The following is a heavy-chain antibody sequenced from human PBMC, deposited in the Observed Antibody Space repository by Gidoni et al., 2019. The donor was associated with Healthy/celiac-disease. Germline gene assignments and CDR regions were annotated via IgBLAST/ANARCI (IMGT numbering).Heavy chain of an antibody. Sequence: VQLVQSGAEVRKPGESLKLSCVASGYVFTNYWSGWVRPMCGKGLEWMGIIHAGDSYIRYSPSYQGQVTISGDKSISNAYLQWSSLKASDAAMDYCARHYARRTYYFYYYYMDIWGKGTTVTVSS. CDR2: IHAGDSYI. CDR1: GYVFTNYW. D-gene: IGHD2-8*01. V-gene: IGHV5-51*01. CDR3: ARHYARRTYYFYYYYMDI. J-gene: IGHJ6*03.